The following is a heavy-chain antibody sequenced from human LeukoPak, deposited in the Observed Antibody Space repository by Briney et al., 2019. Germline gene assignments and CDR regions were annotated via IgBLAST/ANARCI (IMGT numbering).Heavy chain of an antibody. V-gene: IGHV3-30*03. D-gene: IGHD2-15*01. CDR3: ARDRLGYCSGGSCYSAYDGFDI. CDR1: GFTFSSYG. Sequence: GGSLRLSCAASGFTFSSYGMHWVRQAPGKGLEWVALISYEGDSTYYADSVKGRFTISRDNSKNTLYLQMNGLRAEDTAVYYCARDRLGYCSGGSCYSAYDGFDIWGQGTMVTVSS. J-gene: IGHJ3*02. CDR2: ISYEGDST.